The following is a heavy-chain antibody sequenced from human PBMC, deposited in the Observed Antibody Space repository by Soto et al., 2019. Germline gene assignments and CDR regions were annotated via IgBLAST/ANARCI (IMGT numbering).Heavy chain of an antibody. J-gene: IGHJ4*02. Sequence: QVQLQESGPGLVKPSETLSLTCTVSGGSISTYYWIWMRQPPGKGLEWIGIFYNGGTTSYNPSLQSRVTISVDTSKNQFSLELNSVTAADTAVYYCARDGSHRPATYWGQGILVTVSS. D-gene: IGHD3-10*01. V-gene: IGHV4-59*01. CDR3: ARDGSHRPATY. CDR1: GGSISTYY. CDR2: FYNGGTT.